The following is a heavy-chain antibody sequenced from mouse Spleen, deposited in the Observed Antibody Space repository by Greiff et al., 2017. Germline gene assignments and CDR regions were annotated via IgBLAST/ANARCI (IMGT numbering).Heavy chain of an antibody. D-gene: IGHD1-1*01. J-gene: IGHJ3*01. CDR2: INPNNGGT. CDR1: GYTFTDYY. CDR3: AREGEPATGDWFAY. Sequence: EVQLQQSGPELVKPGASVKISCKASGYTFTDYYMNWVKQSHGKSLEWIGDINPNNGGTSYNQKFKGKATLTVDKSSSTAYVELRSLTSEDSAVYYCAREGEPATGDWFAYWGQGTLVTVSA. V-gene: IGHV1-26*01.